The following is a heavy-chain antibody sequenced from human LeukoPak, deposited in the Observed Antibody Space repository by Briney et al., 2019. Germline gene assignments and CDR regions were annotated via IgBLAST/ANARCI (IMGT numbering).Heavy chain of an antibody. CDR2: LYTDDTT. J-gene: IGHJ4*02. V-gene: IGHV3-53*01. CDR1: GFTVSDYY. CDR3: ARGGAFYWNPRY. D-gene: IGHD1-1*01. Sequence: GGSLRLSSVASGFTVSDYYMSWVRQAPGEGLEWVSLLYTDDTTIYADSVEGRFTISRDDSKNTIYLHMTTLRGEDTAVYYCARGGAFYWNPRYWGQGTQVTVSS.